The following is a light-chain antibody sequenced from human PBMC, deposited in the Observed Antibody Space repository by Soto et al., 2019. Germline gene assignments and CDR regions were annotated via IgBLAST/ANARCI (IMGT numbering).Light chain of an antibody. Sequence: EIVLTQSPATLPASPGETVSLSCRASQSVTTNLAWYQQKPGQAPRLLIYGASTRATGIPARFSGSGTGTEFTLTISGLQSEDFAVYYCQQDGSSPLTFGQGTRLEIK. CDR2: GAS. J-gene: IGKJ5*01. CDR3: QQDGSSPLT. CDR1: QSVTTN. V-gene: IGKV3-15*01.